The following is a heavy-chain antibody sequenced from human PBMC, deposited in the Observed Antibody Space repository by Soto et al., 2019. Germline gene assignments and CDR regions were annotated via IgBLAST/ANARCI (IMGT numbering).Heavy chain of an antibody. CDR3: AKLGSGYYTGLYFDY. D-gene: IGHD3-3*01. CDR2: MKEDGSKK. V-gene: IGHV3-7*03. CDR1: GFTFGDYW. J-gene: IGHJ4*02. Sequence: EVQLVESGGALVQRGGSLRLSCAASGFTFGDYWMSWVRQAPGKGLEWVANMKEDGSKKYYVDSVKGRFTVSRDNAKKSLYLQMNSLRAEDTAVYDCAKLGSGYYTGLYFDYWGQGTLVTVSS.